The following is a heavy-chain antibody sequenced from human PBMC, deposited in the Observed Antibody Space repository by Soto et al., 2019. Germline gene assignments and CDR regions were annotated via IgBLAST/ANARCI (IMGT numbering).Heavy chain of an antibody. D-gene: IGHD4-17*01. V-gene: IGHV4-39*01. CDR2: IYYSGST. J-gene: IGHJ6*02. Sequence: TSETLSLTCTVSGGSISSSSYYWGWIRQPPGKGLEWIGSIYYSGSTYYNPSLKSRVTISVDTSKNQFSLKLSSVTAADTAVYYCARQYGSLDVWGQGTTVTVSS. CDR1: GGSISSSSYY. CDR3: ARQYGSLDV.